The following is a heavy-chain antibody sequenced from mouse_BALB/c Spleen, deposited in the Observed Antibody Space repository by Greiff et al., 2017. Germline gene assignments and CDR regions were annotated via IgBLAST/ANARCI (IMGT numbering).Heavy chain of an antibody. CDR1: GFTFSDYY. Sequence: EVLLVESGGGLVKPGGSLKLSCAASGFTFSDYYMYWVRQTPEKRLEWVATISDGGSYTYYPDSVKGRFTISRDNAKNTLYLQMSSLKSEDTAMYYCARNYYGSTYYFDYWGQGTTLTVSS. CDR2: ISDGGSYT. CDR3: ARNYYGSTYYFDY. J-gene: IGHJ2*01. D-gene: IGHD1-1*01. V-gene: IGHV5-4*02.